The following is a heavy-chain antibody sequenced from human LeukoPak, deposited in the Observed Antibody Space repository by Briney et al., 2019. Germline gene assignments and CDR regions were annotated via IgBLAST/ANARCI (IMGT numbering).Heavy chain of an antibody. CDR1: GGSISSGGYY. J-gene: IGHJ4*02. CDR3: AGSGGSGVLFDY. CDR2: IYYSGST. V-gene: IGHV4-61*08. Sequence: SETLSLTCSVSGGSISSGGYYWSWLRQPPGKGLEWIGYIYYSGSTNYNPSLKSRVTISVDTSKNQFSLKLSSVTAADTAVYYCAGSGGSGVLFDYWGQGTLVTVSS. D-gene: IGHD2-15*01.